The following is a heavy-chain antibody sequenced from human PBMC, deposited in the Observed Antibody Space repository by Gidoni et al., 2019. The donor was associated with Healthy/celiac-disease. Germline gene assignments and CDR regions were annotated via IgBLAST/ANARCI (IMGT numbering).Heavy chain of an antibody. Sequence: EVQLVESGGGLVQHGGSLRLSCAASGFTVRSNYMSWVRQAPGKGLEWVSGIYSGGSTYYADSVKGRFTISRDNSKNTLYLQMNSLRAEDTAVYYCARDGGYCRHGECYYYGMDVWGQGTTVTVSS. J-gene: IGHJ6*02. D-gene: IGHD2-15*01. CDR3: ARDGGYCRHGECYYYGMDV. CDR1: GFTVRSNY. CDR2: IYSGGST. V-gene: IGHV3-66*02.